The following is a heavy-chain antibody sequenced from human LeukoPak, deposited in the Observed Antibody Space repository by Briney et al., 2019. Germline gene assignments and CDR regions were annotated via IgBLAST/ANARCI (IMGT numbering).Heavy chain of an antibody. CDR1: GFTFSSYA. J-gene: IGHJ4*02. CDR2: ISSNGGST. V-gene: IGHV3-64*01. D-gene: IGHD4-17*01. Sequence: GGSLRLSCAASGFTFSSYAMHWVRQAPGQGLEYVSAISSNGGSTYYANSVKGRFTISRDNSKNTLYLQMGSLRAEDMAVYYCAREPDYGDYAVDYWGQGTLVTVSS. CDR3: AREPDYGDYAVDY.